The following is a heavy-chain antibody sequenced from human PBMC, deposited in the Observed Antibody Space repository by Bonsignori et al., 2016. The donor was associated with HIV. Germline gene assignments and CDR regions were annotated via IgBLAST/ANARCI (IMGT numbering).Heavy chain of an antibody. J-gene: IGHJ4*02. Sequence: SLKISCAASGFGFTFATSEMNWVRQAPGKGLEWVAFISGPGTTVSYADSVQDRFTVFRDNARNSLFLQMGSLRADDTAVYYCARLDPGDFDYWGQGTLVTVSS. CDR1: GFGFTFATSE. D-gene: IGHD3-16*01. V-gene: IGHV3-48*03. CDR3: ARLDPGDFDY. CDR2: ISGPGTTV.